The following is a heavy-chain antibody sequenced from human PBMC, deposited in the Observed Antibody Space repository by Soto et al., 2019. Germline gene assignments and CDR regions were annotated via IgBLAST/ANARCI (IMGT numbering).Heavy chain of an antibody. D-gene: IGHD3-10*01. CDR1: RFTFSSYG. Sequence: GGSLRLSCAASRFTFSSYGMHWVRQAPGKGLEWVAVIWYDGSNKYYADSVKGRFTISRDNSKNTLYLQMNSLRAEDTAVYYCARDPADYGSGSFPFDYWGQGTLVTVSS. J-gene: IGHJ4*02. CDR2: IWYDGSNK. V-gene: IGHV3-33*01. CDR3: ARDPADYGSGSFPFDY.